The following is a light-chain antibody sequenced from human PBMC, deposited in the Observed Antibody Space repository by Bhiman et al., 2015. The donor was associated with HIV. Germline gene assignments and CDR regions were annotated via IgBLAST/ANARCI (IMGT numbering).Light chain of an antibody. J-gene: IGLJ2*01. Sequence: QSALTQPASVSGSPGQSITISCTGTSSDVGGYNHVSWYQQHPGTAPKLMIYDVSLRPSGVSNRFSGSKSGNTASLTISGLQAEDEADYHCSSFTSSRTLLFGGGTKLTVL. CDR1: SSDVGGYNH. V-gene: IGLV2-14*01. CDR3: SSFTSSRTLL. CDR2: DVS.